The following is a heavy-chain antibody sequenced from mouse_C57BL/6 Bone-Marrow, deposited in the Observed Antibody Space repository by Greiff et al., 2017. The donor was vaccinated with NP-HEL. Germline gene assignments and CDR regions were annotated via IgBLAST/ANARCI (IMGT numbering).Heavy chain of an antibody. Sequence: LQESGAELVRPGSSVKLSCKASGYTFTSYWMHWVKQRPIQGLEWIGNIDPSDSETHYNQKFKDKATLTVDKSSSTAYMQLSSLTSEDSAVYYCARSGSLGRWGQGTTLTVSS. CDR3: ARSGSLGR. CDR2: IDPSDSET. V-gene: IGHV1-52*01. J-gene: IGHJ2*01. D-gene: IGHD3-1*01. CDR1: GYTFTSYW.